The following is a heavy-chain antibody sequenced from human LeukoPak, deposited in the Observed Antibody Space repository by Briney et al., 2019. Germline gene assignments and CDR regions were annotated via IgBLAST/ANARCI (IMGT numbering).Heavy chain of an antibody. CDR2: IYTSGST. Sequence: SETLSLTCAVSGGSISSYYWSWIRQPPGKGLEWIGYIYTSGSTNYNPSLKSRVTISVDTSKNQVSLKLSSVTAADTAVYYCARHPRGLLLVDYWGQGTLVSVSS. D-gene: IGHD3-22*01. J-gene: IGHJ4*02. V-gene: IGHV4-4*09. CDR3: ARHPRGLLLVDY. CDR1: GGSISSYY.